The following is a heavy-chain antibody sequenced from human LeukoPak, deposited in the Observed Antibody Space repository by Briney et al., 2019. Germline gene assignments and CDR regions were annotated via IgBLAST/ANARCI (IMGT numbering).Heavy chain of an antibody. CDR1: GYTFTSYG. J-gene: IGHJ1*01. V-gene: IGHV1-18*01. Sequence: ASVKVSCKASGYTFTSYGISWVRQAPGQGLEWMGWISAYNGNTNYAQKFQGRVTMTRNTSISTAYMELSSLRSEDTAVYYCAIGDCSGGSCYHAEYFQHWGQGTLVTVSS. CDR2: ISAYNGNT. CDR3: AIGDCSGGSCYHAEYFQH. D-gene: IGHD2-15*01.